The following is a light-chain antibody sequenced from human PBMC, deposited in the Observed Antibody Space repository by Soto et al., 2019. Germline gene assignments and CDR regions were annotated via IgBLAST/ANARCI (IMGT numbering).Light chain of an antibody. CDR2: GAS. CDR1: QSVNSN. J-gene: IGKJ2*01. CDR3: QQYNNWPPYT. Sequence: EIVMTQSPVTLSVSLGERVTLSCRASQSVNSNLVWYQQKPGQAPRLLLYGASTRATGIPARFSGSGSGTEFTLTISSLQSEDFAVYYCQQYNNWPPYTFGQGTKLEIK. V-gene: IGKV3-15*01.